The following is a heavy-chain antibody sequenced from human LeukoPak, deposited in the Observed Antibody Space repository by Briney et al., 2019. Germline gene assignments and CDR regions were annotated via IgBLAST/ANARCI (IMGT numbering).Heavy chain of an antibody. D-gene: IGHD1-1*01. V-gene: IGHV3-9*01. J-gene: IGHJ4*02. CDR1: GFTFDDYA. Sequence: SGGSLRLSCAASGFTFDDYAMHWVRQAPGKGLEWVSGISWNSGSIGYADSVKGRFTISRDNAKNSLYLQMNSLRAEDTGVYYCARDVLVRPLRYYFDFWGQGTLVTVSS. CDR3: ARDVLVRPLRYYFDF. CDR2: ISWNSGSI.